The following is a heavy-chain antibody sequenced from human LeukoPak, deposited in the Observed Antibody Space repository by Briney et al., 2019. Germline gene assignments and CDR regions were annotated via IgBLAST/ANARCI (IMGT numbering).Heavy chain of an antibody. J-gene: IGHJ4*02. CDR2: IYYSGST. V-gene: IGHV4-59*08. CDR1: GGSISSYY. Sequence: PSETLSLTCTVSGGSISSYYRSWIRQPPGKGLEWIGYIYYSGSTNYNPSLKSRVTISVDTSKNQFSLKLSSVTAADTAVYYCARHDYGGPYGYWGQGTLVTVSS. D-gene: IGHD4-23*01. CDR3: ARHDYGGPYGY.